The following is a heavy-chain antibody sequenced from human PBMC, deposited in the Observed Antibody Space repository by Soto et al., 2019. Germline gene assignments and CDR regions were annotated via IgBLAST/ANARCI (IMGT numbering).Heavy chain of an antibody. J-gene: IGHJ4*02. Sequence: PSETRSLTCTVSGGSISGYYWSWIRQPPGKGLEWIGYIYYSGTTSYNPSLNSRVTMSVDTSKNQFSLKVNSVTAADTAVYYCARESYYGSGATAVAYWGQGTLVT. V-gene: IGHV4-59*01. CDR1: GGSISGYY. D-gene: IGHD3-10*01. CDR2: IYYSGTT. CDR3: ARESYYGSGATAVAY.